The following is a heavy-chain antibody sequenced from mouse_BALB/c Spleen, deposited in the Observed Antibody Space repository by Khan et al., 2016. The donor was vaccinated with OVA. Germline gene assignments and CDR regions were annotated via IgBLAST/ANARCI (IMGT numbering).Heavy chain of an antibody. D-gene: IGHD1-1*01. J-gene: IGHJ4*01. V-gene: IGHV1S41*01. Sequence: DLVMPGAAVTLSCKASGYTFTSYWINWIKQRPGQGLEWIGRIAPGSGNTYYNDRFKGKATLTVDASSSSAYIQLSRLSSEDSAVYFCARAEYYGSGLYTMDYWGQGTSVTVSS. CDR3: ARAEYYGSGLYTMDY. CDR1: GYTFTSYW. CDR2: IAPGSGNT.